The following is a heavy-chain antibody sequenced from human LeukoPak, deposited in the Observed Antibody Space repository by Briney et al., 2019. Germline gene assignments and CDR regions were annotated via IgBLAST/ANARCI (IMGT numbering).Heavy chain of an antibody. D-gene: IGHD4-17*01. CDR2: IYYSGST. Sequence: PSQTLSLTCTVSGGSISSGSYYWSWIRQPPGKGLEWIGYIYYSGSTNYNPSLKSRVTISVDTSKNQFSLKLSSVTAADTAVYYCARVIYGGYFDLWGRGTLVTVSS. J-gene: IGHJ2*01. CDR1: GGSISSGSYY. V-gene: IGHV4-61*01. CDR3: ARVIYGGYFDL.